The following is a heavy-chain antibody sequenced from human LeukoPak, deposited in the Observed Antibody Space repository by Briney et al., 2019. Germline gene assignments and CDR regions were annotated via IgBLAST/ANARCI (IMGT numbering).Heavy chain of an antibody. D-gene: IGHD3-22*01. CDR2: IIPIFGTA. V-gene: IGHV1-69*13. Sequence: ASVKVSCKASGGTFSSYAISWVRQAPGQGLEWMGGIIPIFGTANYAQKFQGRVTITADESTSTAYMELSSLRSEDTAVYYCAGERLHDSSLQGDYWGQGTLVTVSS. CDR1: GGTFSSYA. J-gene: IGHJ4*02. CDR3: AGERLHDSSLQGDY.